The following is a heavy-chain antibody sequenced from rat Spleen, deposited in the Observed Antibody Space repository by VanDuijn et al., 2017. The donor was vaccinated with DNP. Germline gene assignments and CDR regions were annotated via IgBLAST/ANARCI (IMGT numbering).Heavy chain of an antibody. CDR3: TRRNNWENIMDV. V-gene: IGHV5S13*01. Sequence: EVQLVESGGGLVQPGRSLKLSCAASGFTFSNYGMAWVRQAPTKGLEWVASINTGGENTYYGDSVKGRFTISRDNGKSTLYLQMDSLGSEDTATYYCTRRNNWENIMDVWGQGASVTVSS. CDR1: GFTFSNYG. J-gene: IGHJ4*01. CDR2: INTGGENT. D-gene: IGHD5-1*01.